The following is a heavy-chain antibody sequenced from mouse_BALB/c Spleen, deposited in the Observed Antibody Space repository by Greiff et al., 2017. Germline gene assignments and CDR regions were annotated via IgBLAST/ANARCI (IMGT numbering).Heavy chain of an antibody. V-gene: IGHV5-12-1*01. Sequence: EVQRVESGGGLVKPGGSLKLSCAASGFAFSSYDMSWVRQTPEKRLEWVAYISSGGGSTYYPDTVKGRFTISRDNAKNTLYLQMSSLKSEDTAMYYCARPDGYYFDYWGQGTTLTVSS. D-gene: IGHD2-3*01. CDR2: ISSGGGST. CDR1: GFAFSSYD. CDR3: ARPDGYYFDY. J-gene: IGHJ2*01.